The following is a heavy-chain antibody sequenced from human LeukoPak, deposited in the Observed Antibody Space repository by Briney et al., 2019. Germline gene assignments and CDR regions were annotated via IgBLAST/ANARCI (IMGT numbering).Heavy chain of an antibody. Sequence: SETLSLTCTVSGGSISSSSYYWGWIRQPPGKGLEWIGSIYYSGSTYHNPSLKSRVTISVDTSKNQFSLKMRSVTAADTAIYYCARPLYCSSTSCSDAFDIWGQGTLVTVSS. CDR3: ARPLYCSSTSCSDAFDI. D-gene: IGHD2-2*01. V-gene: IGHV4-39*01. J-gene: IGHJ3*02. CDR1: GGSISSSSYY. CDR2: IYYSGST.